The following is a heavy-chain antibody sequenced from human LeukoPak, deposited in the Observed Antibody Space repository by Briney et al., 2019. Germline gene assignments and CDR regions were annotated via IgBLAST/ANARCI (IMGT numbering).Heavy chain of an antibody. CDR2: IKQDGSEK. V-gene: IGHV3-7*01. CDR3: ARIPYYDSSGTLSPYYFDY. Sequence: GGSLRLSCAASGFTFSSYWMSWVRQAPGKGLEWVANIKQDGSEKYYVDSVKGRITISRDNAKNSLYLQMNSLRAEDTAVYYCARIPYYDSSGTLSPYYFDYWGQGTLVTVSS. J-gene: IGHJ4*02. CDR1: GFTFSSYW. D-gene: IGHD3-22*01.